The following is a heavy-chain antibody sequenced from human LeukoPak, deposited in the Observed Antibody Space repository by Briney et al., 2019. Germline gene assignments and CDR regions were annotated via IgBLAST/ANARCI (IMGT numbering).Heavy chain of an antibody. CDR2: IYYSGST. Sequence: PSETLSLTCAVSGGSISSGGYSWSWIRQPPGKGLEWIGYIYYSGSTNYNPSLKSRVTISVDTSKNQFSLKLSSVTAADTAVYYCARHPRYSRIYYFDYWGQGTLVTVSS. V-gene: IGHV4-61*08. J-gene: IGHJ4*02. D-gene: IGHD3-9*01. CDR1: GGSISSGGYS. CDR3: ARHPRYSRIYYFDY.